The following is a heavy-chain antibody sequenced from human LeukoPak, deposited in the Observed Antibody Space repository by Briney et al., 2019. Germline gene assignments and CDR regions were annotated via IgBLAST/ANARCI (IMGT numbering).Heavy chain of an antibody. D-gene: IGHD2-21*01. CDR1: GGTFSSYA. CDR3: ARVPLRGGDCYSLIPY. Sequence: ASVKVSCKASGGTFSSYAISWVRQAPGQGLEWMGGIIPIFGTANYAQKFQGRVTITTDESTSTAYMELSSLRSEDTAVYYCARVPLRGGDCYSLIPYWGQGTLVTVSS. V-gene: IGHV1-69*05. J-gene: IGHJ4*02. CDR2: IIPIFGTA.